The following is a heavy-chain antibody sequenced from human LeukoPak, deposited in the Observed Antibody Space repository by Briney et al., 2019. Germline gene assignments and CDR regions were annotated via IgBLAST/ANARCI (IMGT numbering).Heavy chain of an antibody. J-gene: IGHJ4*02. CDR2: IIPIFGTA. Sequence: SVKVSCKASGGTFSSYAISWVRQAPGQGLEWVGGIIPIFGTANYAQKFQGRVTITADKSTSTAYMELSSLRSEDTAVYYCARETTGMARITSYFDYWGQGTLVTVSS. CDR1: GGTFSSYA. V-gene: IGHV1-69*06. CDR3: ARETTGMARITSYFDY. D-gene: IGHD5-24*01.